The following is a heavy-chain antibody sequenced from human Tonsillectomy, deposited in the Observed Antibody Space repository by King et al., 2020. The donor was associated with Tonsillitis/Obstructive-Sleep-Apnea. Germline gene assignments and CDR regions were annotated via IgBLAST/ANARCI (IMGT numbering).Heavy chain of an antibody. D-gene: IGHD2-2*01. CDR1: GGSISGYY. CDR3: ASLVPSLGAFDI. V-gene: IGHV4-59*08. CDR2: IFYSGST. Sequence: QLQESGPGLVKPSETLSLTCTVSGGSISGYYWSWIRQPPGKGLEWIGYIFYSGSTNYNPSLTSRVTISVDTSKNQFSLMLGSVTAADTAVYYCASLVPSLGAFDIWGQGTMVTVSS. J-gene: IGHJ3*02.